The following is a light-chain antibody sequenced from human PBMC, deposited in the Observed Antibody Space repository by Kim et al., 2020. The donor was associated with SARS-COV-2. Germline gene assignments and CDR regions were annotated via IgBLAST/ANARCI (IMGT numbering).Light chain of an antibody. Sequence: GDRVTITCQASQDISNYLNWYPQKPGKAPKLLIYDASNLETGVPSRFSRSGSGTDFTFTISSLQPEDIATYYCQQYDNLPPLTFGGGTKVDIK. CDR3: QQYDNLPPLT. V-gene: IGKV1-33*01. CDR1: QDISNY. J-gene: IGKJ4*01. CDR2: DAS.